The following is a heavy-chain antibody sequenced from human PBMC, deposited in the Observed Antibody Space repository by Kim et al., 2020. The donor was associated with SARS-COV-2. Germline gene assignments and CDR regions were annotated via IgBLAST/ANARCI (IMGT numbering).Heavy chain of an antibody. D-gene: IGHD6-19*01. CDR3: ASDRIAVAGNFDY. Sequence: SETLSLTCTVSGGSISSSSYYWGWIRQPPGKGLEWIGSIYYSGSTYYNPSLKSRVTISVDTSKNQFSLKLSSVTAADTAVYYCASDRIAVAGNFDYWGQGTLVTASS. CDR1: GGSISSSSYY. CDR2: IYYSGST. J-gene: IGHJ4*02. V-gene: IGHV4-39*07.